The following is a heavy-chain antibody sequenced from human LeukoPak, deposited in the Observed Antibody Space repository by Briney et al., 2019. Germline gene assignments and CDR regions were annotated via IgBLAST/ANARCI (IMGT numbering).Heavy chain of an antibody. V-gene: IGHV1-18*01. J-gene: IGHJ5*02. Sequence: ASVKVSCKASGYTFTSYGISWVRQAPGQGLEWMGWISAYNGNTNYAQKLQGRVTMTTDTSTSTAYMELRSLRSDDTAVYYCARWASGYYDSSGYYPLTNNWFDPWGQGTLVTVSS. CDR3: ARWASGYYDSSGYYPLTNNWFDP. CDR2: ISAYNGNT. D-gene: IGHD3-22*01. CDR1: GYTFTSYG.